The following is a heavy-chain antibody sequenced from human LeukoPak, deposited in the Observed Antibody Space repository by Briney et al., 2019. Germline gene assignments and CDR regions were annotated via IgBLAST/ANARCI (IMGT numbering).Heavy chain of an antibody. CDR3: ARRSAPNYNVY. Sequence: ASVKVSCKASGYTFTGYYMHWVRQAPGQGLEWMGWSNPNSGGTNYAQKFQGRVTMTRYTSISTAYMELSRLRSDDTAVYYCARRSAPNYNVYWGQGTLVTVSS. D-gene: IGHD3-10*01. V-gene: IGHV1-2*02. CDR2: SNPNSGGT. CDR1: GYTFTGYY. J-gene: IGHJ4*02.